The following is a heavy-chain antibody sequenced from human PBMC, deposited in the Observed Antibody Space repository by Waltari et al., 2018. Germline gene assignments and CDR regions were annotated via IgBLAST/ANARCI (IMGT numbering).Heavy chain of an antibody. CDR3: ARDPGPIVGAPDL. CDR1: GDTFTDYP. CDR2: FNPKNGDS. Sequence: QAHFVQSGSEVKKPGASVRVSCQASGDTFTDYPLHWFRQTPGQGFEWMGWFNPKNGDSNSAEKFLGRVTMTRDTSINTVYLDLSGLRSDDTAVFFCARDPGPIVGAPDLWGQGTLVTVSS. V-gene: IGHV1-2*02. J-gene: IGHJ5*02. D-gene: IGHD1-26*01.